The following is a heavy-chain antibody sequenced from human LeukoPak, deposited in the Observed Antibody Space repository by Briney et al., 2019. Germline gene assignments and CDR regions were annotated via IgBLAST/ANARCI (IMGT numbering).Heavy chain of an antibody. J-gene: IGHJ6*03. CDR2: IKSKTDGGTT. CDR1: GFSVSNAW. Sequence: GGSLRLSCAASGFSVSNAWRSWVRQAPGKGMEWIGRIKSKTDGGTTDYAAPVKGRFTISRDDSKNTLYLQMNSLKTEDTAVYYCTTKEGIWFGEFSQGYYYMDVWGKGTTVTISS. V-gene: IGHV3-15*01. CDR3: TTKEGIWFGEFSQGYYYMDV. D-gene: IGHD3-10*01.